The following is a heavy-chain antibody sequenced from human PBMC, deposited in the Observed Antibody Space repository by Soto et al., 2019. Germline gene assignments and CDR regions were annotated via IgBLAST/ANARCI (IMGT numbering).Heavy chain of an antibody. CDR2: INPSGGHA. Sequence: QVQLVQSGAEVKKPGASVKVSCEASGYIFNSYYMHWVRQATGQGLEWVGKINPSGGHASYAHKLQGRVTMTRDTSTNTVYMELSSLRSEDTAVYYCARDYYYDSSGYHGRQWEYYSDYWGQGTLVTVSS. D-gene: IGHD3-22*01. CDR1: GYIFNSYY. CDR3: ARDYYYDSSGYHGRQWEYYSDY. V-gene: IGHV1-46*02. J-gene: IGHJ4*02.